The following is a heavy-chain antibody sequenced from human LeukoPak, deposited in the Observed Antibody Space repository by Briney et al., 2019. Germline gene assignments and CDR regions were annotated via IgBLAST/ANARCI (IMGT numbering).Heavy chain of an antibody. CDR2: INHSGST. D-gene: IGHD3-9*01. Sequence: SETLSLTCAVYGGSFSGYYWSWIRQPPGKGLEWIGEINHSGSTNYNPSLKSRVTISVDTSKNQFSLKLSSVTAANTAVYYCARGGYDILTGYKSHSIDYWGQGTPVTVSS. J-gene: IGHJ4*02. CDR1: GGSFSGYY. CDR3: ARGGYDILTGYKSHSIDY. V-gene: IGHV4-34*01.